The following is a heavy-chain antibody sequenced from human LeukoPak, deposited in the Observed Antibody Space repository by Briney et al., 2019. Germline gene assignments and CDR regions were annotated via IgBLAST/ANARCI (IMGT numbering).Heavy chain of an antibody. CDR2: IYPGDSDT. Sequence: GESLKISCKGSGYSFTSYWIGWVRQMPGKGLEWVGIIYPGDSDTRYSPSFQGQVTISADKSISTAYLQWSSLKASDTAMYYCARVGGYDLRYYYYMHVWGKGTTVTISS. D-gene: IGHD5-12*01. J-gene: IGHJ6*03. V-gene: IGHV5-51*01. CDR1: GYSFTSYW. CDR3: ARVGGYDLRYYYYMHV.